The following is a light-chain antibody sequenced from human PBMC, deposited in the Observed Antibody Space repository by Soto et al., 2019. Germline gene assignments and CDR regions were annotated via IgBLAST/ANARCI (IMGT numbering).Light chain of an antibody. CDR1: QSVSSNY. Sequence: EIVLTQSPGTLSLSPGERATLSCRASQSVSSNYLAWYQQKPGQAPRLLIYGASSRATGIPDRFSGSGSGTDFTLTSSRLEPEDFAVYYCQQYGNSPTFGQGTRLEIK. J-gene: IGKJ5*01. CDR2: GAS. V-gene: IGKV3-20*01. CDR3: QQYGNSPT.